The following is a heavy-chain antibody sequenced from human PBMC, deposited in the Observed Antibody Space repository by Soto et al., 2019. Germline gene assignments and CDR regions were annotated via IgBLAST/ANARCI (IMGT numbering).Heavy chain of an antibody. CDR3: AGGGSIVVSTRRLMDV. Sequence: PSETLSLTCTVSGGSISSGGYYWSWIRQHPGKGLEWIGYIYYSGSTYYNPSLKSRVTISVDRHKNQFSLKLSSVTAADTAVYYCAGGGSIVVSTRRLMDVWGKGTTVTVSS. J-gene: IGHJ6*03. V-gene: IGHV4-31*03. CDR2: IYYSGST. D-gene: IGHD3-22*01. CDR1: GGSISSGGYY.